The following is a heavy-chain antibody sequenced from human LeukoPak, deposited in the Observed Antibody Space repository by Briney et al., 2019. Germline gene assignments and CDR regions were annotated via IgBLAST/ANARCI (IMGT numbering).Heavy chain of an antibody. CDR1: GFTFSNHG. D-gene: IGHD2-21*02. J-gene: IGHJ4*02. CDR3: ARDRLEAVTDDDYFDY. V-gene: IGHV3-33*01. Sequence: GRSLRLSCAASGFTFSNHGMHWVRQAPGKGPEWVALIWYDGSNKYYGDSVKGRFTISRDNSKNTVYLQMNSLRAEDTGVYYCARDRLEAVTDDDYFDYWGQGTLVTVSS. CDR2: IWYDGSNK.